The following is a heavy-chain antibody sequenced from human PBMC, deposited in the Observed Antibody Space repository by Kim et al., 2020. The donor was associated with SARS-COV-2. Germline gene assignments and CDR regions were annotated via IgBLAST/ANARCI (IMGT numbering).Heavy chain of an antibody. CDR3: ATEQVGATGSNEWFAFDI. J-gene: IGHJ3*02. D-gene: IGHD1-26*01. V-gene: IGHV1-24*01. CDR2: FDPEDGET. CDR1: GYTLTELS. Sequence: ASVKVSCKVSGYTLTELSMHWVRQAPGKGLEWMGGFDPEDGETIYAQKFQGRVTMTEDTSTDTAYMELSSLRSEDTAVYYCATEQVGATGSNEWFAFDIWGQGTMVTVSS.